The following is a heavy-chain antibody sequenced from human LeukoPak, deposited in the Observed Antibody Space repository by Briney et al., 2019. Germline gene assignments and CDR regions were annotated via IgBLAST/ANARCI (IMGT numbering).Heavy chain of an antibody. CDR3: AGDMATMIVVVITPSFDY. CDR2: ISAYNGNT. J-gene: IGHJ4*02. V-gene: IGHV1-18*01. CDR1: GYTFTSYG. D-gene: IGHD3-22*01. Sequence: GASVKVSCKASGYTFTSYGISWVRQAPGQGLEWMGWISAYNGNTNYAQKLQGRVTMTTDTSTSTAYMELRSLRSDDTAVYCCAGDMATMIVVVITPSFDYWGQGTLVTVSS.